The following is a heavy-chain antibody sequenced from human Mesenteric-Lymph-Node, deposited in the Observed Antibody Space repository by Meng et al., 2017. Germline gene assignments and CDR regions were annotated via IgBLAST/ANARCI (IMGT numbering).Heavy chain of an antibody. CDR3: ARGRRSITMVRGVPFDY. Sequence: QVQLQQWGGGLLKPSETLSLTCAVNGGSLSGAYWNWIRQPPGKGLEWIGEIIHGGSPSYNPSLKSRVTISVDTSKNQFSLKLSSVTAADTAVYYCARGRRSITMVRGVPFDYWGQGTLVTVSS. CDR1: GGSLSGAY. V-gene: IGHV4-34*01. J-gene: IGHJ4*02. CDR2: IIHGGSP. D-gene: IGHD3-10*01.